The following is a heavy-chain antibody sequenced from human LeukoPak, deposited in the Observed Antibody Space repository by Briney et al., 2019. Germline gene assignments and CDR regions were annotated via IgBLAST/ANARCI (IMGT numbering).Heavy chain of an antibody. J-gene: IGHJ5*02. V-gene: IGHV6-1*01. D-gene: IGHD2-15*01. CDR2: TYYRSKWYN. CDR3: ARESWDIEGYNWLDP. CDR1: GDSVSSSSAA. Sequence: SQTLSLTCAISGDSVSSSSAAWNWIRQSPSRGLEWLGRTYYRSKWYNDYAVSVKGRITINPDTSKNQFSLQLNSVTPEDTAVYYCARESWDIEGYNWLDPWGQGTLVTVSS.